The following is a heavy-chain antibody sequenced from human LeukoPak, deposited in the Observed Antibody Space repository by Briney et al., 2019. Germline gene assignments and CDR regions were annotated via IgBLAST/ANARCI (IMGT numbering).Heavy chain of an antibody. CDR3: ARVGGSGSYYTHFDY. J-gene: IGHJ4*02. D-gene: IGHD3-10*01. Sequence: PGGSLRLSCAASGFTFSSYAMSWVRQAPGEGLEWVSAISGSGGSTYYADSVKGRFTISRDNSKNTLYLQMNSLRAEDTAVYYCARVGGSGSYYTHFDYWGQGTLVTVSS. CDR2: ISGSGGST. V-gene: IGHV3-23*01. CDR1: GFTFSSYA.